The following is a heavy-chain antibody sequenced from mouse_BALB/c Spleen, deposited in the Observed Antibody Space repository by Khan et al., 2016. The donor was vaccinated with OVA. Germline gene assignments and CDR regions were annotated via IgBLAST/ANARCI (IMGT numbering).Heavy chain of an antibody. V-gene: IGHV2-6-7*01. D-gene: IGHD2-4*01. CDR3: AREIYYDYAYYYAMDY. CDR2: IWGDGST. Sequence: VQLVESGPGLVAPSQSLSITCTVSGFSLTGYGVNWVRQPPGKGLEWLGMIWGDGSTDYNSALKSRLSISKDKSKSQVFLKMNSLHTDDTARYYCAREIYYDYAYYYAMDYWGQGTSVTVSS. CDR1: GFSLTGYG. J-gene: IGHJ4*01.